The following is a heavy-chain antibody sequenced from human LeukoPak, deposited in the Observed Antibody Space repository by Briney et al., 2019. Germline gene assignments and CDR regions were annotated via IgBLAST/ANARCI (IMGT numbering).Heavy chain of an antibody. CDR1: GFTFSDYA. V-gene: IGHV3-30*16. D-gene: IGHD2-21*01. J-gene: IGHJ6*03. CDR2: IPYGGSHG. CDR3: AILSIFHVEVRPGVDYRDV. Sequence: GGSLRLSCAASGFTFSDYALHWIRQPPGKGLEWVTRIPYGGSHGFQPDSVEGRFPISRDNPKNTLYLQMNSLRGEDTAVYYCAILSIFHVEVRPGVDYRDVWGKGHMVTIS.